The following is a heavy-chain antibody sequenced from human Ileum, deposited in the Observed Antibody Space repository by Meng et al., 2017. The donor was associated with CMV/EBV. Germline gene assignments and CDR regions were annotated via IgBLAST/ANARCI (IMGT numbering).Heavy chain of an antibody. J-gene: IGHJ4*02. V-gene: IGHV3-21*01. Sequence: SGFTFSSYSMNCVRQAPGKGLEWVSSISSSSSYIYYADSVKGRFTISRDNAKNSLYLQMNSLRAEDTAVYYCARQHYYDSSGQGGFDYWGQGTLVTVSS. CDR2: ISSSSSYI. D-gene: IGHD3-22*01. CDR3: ARQHYYDSSGQGGFDY. CDR1: GFTFSSYS.